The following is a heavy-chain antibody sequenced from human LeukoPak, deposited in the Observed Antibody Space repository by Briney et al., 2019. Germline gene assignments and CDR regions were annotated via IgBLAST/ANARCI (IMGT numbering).Heavy chain of an antibody. D-gene: IGHD6-19*01. Sequence: SETLSLTCTVSGGSITSYYWSWIRQPPGKGLEWNAYIYYSGITNYNPSFKSRVTISLDTSKNQFSLKLSSVTAADTAVYYCARAHSSDWHSRFDPWGQGTLVTVSS. J-gene: IGHJ5*02. CDR3: ARAHSSDWHSRFDP. V-gene: IGHV4-59*01. CDR1: GGSITSYY. CDR2: IYYSGIT.